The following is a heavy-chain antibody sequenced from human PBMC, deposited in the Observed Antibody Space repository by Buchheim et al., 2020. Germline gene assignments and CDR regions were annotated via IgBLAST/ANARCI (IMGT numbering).Heavy chain of an antibody. CDR2: IYYSGST. CDR1: GGSISSYY. V-gene: IGHV4-59*01. D-gene: IGHD3-3*01. CDR3: AGGGGADYDFWGGYYRGWYYYYGMDV. J-gene: IGHJ6*02. Sequence: QVQLQESGPGLVKPSETLSLTCTVSGGSISSYYWSWIRQPPGKGLEWIGYIYYSGSTNSNPSLKSRVTISVDTSKNQFSLKLSSVTAADTAVYYCAGGGGADYDFWGGYYRGWYYYYGMDVWGQGTT.